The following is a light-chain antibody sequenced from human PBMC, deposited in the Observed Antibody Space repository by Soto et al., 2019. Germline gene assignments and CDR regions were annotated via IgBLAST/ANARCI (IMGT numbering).Light chain of an antibody. CDR2: EAS. V-gene: IGKV1-39*01. Sequence: IQMTHSPSSLSASVGDRVTITCRASQTSATYINWYQQKSGSAPRLLIYEASGLQSGVPSRFSGSGSGTHFVLTISNFQPEDSATYFCQQTYTNLQTFGQGTKVDI. CDR3: QQTYTNLQT. J-gene: IGKJ1*01. CDR1: QTSATY.